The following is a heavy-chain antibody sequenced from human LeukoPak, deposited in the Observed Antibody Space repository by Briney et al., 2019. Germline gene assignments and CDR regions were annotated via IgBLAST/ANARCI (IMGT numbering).Heavy chain of an antibody. CDR2: LYHSGSA. CDR1: DYSIRSGYY. CDR3: ARQNIVVVVAATPGAFDI. J-gene: IGHJ3*02. D-gene: IGHD2-15*01. Sequence: SETLSLTCDVSDYSIRSGYYWGWIRPPPGKGLEWIGSLYHSGSAYYSPSLKSRVTISLDTSNNELSLRLSSVTAADTAMYYCARQNIVVVVAATPGAFDIWGQGTLVTVSS. V-gene: IGHV4-38-2*01.